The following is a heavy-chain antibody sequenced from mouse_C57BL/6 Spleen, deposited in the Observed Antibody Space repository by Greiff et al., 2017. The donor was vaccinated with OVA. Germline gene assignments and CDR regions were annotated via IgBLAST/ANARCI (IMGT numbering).Heavy chain of an antibody. CDR2: IYPGSGNT. CDR1: GYSFTSYY. D-gene: IGHD1-1*01. CDR3: ARLGVVATGDY. Sequence: VMLVESGPELVKPGASVKISCKASGYSFTSYYIHWVKQRPGQGLEWIGWIYPGSGNTKYNEKFKGKATLTADTSSSTAYMQLSSLTSEDSAVYYCARLGVVATGDYWGQGTTLTVSS. J-gene: IGHJ2*01. V-gene: IGHV1-66*01.